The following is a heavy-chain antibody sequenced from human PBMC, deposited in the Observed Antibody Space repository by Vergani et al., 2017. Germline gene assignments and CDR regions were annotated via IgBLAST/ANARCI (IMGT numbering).Heavy chain of an antibody. CDR3: ARMGGYDEGDAFRIGYFDS. D-gene: IGHD3-22*01. CDR2: IYSTGST. V-gene: IGHV4-4*09. CDR1: FDSIRNLY. Sequence: QVQLQESGPGLVKSSETLSLTCSVSFDSIRNLYCNWIRQPPGKGLEWIGYIYSTGSTHHNPSLRRRINMSVDTSKNQFSLKLNSVTAEDTAMYYCARMGGYDEGDAFRIGYFDSWGPGILVTVSS. J-gene: IGHJ4*02.